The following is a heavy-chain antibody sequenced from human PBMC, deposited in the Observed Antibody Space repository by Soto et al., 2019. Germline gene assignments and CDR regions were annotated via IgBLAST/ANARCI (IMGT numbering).Heavy chain of an antibody. Sequence: VGSLRLSCAASVLTFSSYAMSWVRHSPGKGLEWVSAISGSGGSTYYADSVKGRFTISRDNSKNTLYLQMNSLRAEDTAVYYCAKNEVITMIVVVISGPLDPRGQGTLVTVYS. V-gene: IGHV3-23*01. CDR1: VLTFSSYA. CDR2: ISGSGGST. D-gene: IGHD3-22*01. CDR3: AKNEVITMIVVVISGPLDP. J-gene: IGHJ5*02.